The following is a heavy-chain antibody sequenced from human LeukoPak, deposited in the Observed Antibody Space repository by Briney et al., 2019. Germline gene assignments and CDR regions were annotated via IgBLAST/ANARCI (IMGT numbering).Heavy chain of an antibody. CDR3: AKESSGYYGYFDY. CDR1: GFTFSSYA. V-gene: IGHV3-23*01. CDR2: ISDSGDST. J-gene: IGHJ4*02. D-gene: IGHD3-22*01. Sequence: GGSLRLSCAASGFTFSSYAMSWVRQAPGKGLEWVSAISDSGDSTYYADSVKGRLTISRDSSKNTLYLQMNSLRAEDTAVYYCAKESSGYYGYFDYWGQGTLVTVSS.